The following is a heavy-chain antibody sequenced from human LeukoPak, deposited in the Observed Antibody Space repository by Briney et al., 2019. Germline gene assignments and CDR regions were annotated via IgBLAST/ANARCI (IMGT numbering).Heavy chain of an antibody. V-gene: IGHV3-23*01. CDR1: GLSFSSFA. CDR3: ARASWVSSADAVW. Sequence: GGSLRLSCAASGLSFSSFAMSWVRQAPARGLQWLSSMKGTGETFYADSVRGRFTLSRDDSGNTVYLQLNNLRVEDTAVYYCARASWVSSADAVWWGQGTVATVSS. CDR2: MKGTGET. D-gene: IGHD3-16*01. J-gene: IGHJ4*02.